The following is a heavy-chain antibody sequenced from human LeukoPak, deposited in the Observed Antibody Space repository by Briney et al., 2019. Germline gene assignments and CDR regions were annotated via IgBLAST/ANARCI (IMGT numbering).Heavy chain of an antibody. Sequence: GGSLRLSCAASGFTFSSYAMSWVRQAPGKGLEWVSAISGSGGSTYYADSVKGRFTISRDNSKNTLYLQMNSLRAEDTAVYYCAKDQFRSRAVAGTGGWGQGTLVTVSS. CDR2: ISGSGGST. D-gene: IGHD6-19*01. CDR1: GFTFSSYA. V-gene: IGHV3-23*01. CDR3: AKDQFRSRAVAGTGG. J-gene: IGHJ4*02.